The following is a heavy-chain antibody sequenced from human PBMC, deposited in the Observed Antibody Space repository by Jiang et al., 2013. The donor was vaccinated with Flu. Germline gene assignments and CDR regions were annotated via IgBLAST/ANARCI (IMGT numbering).Heavy chain of an antibody. D-gene: IGHD3-10*01. Sequence: QLLESGGGVVQPGRSLRLSCAASGFMFNIYAMHWVRQAPGKGLEWVAVISNHGTNKLYADSVQGRFTISRDNSNNTLYLQMDSLRSEDTAVYYCARDRADGGGGSYYGMDVWGQGTTVTVSS. CDR1: GFMFNIYA. CDR3: ARDRADGGGGSYYGMDV. CDR2: ISNHGTNK. J-gene: IGHJ6*02. V-gene: IGHV3-30-3*01.